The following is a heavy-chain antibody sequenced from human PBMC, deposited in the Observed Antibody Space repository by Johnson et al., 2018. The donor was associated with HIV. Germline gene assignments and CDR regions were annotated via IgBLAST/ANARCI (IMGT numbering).Heavy chain of an antibody. Sequence: QVQLVESGGGVVQPGRSLRLSCAASGFTFSSYAVHWVRQAPGKGLEWVAVISYDGSNKYYADSVKGRFTISRDNSKTTLYLQMNSLRAEDTAVYYCASYSSSDAFDIWGQGTMVTVSS. V-gene: IGHV3-30-3*01. J-gene: IGHJ3*02. CDR1: GFTFSSYA. D-gene: IGHD6-6*01. CDR2: ISYDGSNK. CDR3: ASYSSSDAFDI.